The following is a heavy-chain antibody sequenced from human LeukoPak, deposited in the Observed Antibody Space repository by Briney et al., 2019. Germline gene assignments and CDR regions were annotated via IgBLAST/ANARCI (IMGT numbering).Heavy chain of an antibody. CDR1: GFTFRNYD. CDR2: IDTAGDR. CDR3: ARGGRLYDVSYYYSSDV. Sequence: GGSLRLSCAVSGFTFRNYDMHWLRQASGKGLEWVSVIDTAGDRNYPVSVKGRFTISREYAKSSMYIQMNNLRAGDTAVYYCARGGRLYDVSYYYSSDVSGEGTRVTVSS. V-gene: IGHV3-13*01. D-gene: IGHD2/OR15-2a*01. J-gene: IGHJ6*03.